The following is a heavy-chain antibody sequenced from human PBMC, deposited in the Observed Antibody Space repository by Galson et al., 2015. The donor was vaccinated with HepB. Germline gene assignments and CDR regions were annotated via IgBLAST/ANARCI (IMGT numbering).Heavy chain of an antibody. CDR3: ARGRSAPNEGVFGVVDY. CDR1: GYTFTGYY. CDR2: INPNSGGT. D-gene: IGHD3-10*01. J-gene: IGHJ4*02. Sequence: SVKVSCKASGYTFTGYYMHWVRQAPGQRLEWMGRINPNSGGTNYAQKFQGRVTMTRDTSISTAYMELSRLRSDDTAVYYCARGRSAPNEGVFGVVDYWGQGTLVTVSS. V-gene: IGHV1-2*06.